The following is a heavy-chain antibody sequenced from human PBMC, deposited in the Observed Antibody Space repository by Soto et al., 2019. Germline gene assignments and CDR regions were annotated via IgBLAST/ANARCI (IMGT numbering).Heavy chain of an antibody. CDR1: GFTFSSYW. D-gene: IGHD4-17*01. V-gene: IGHV3-7*01. CDR3: ARDLTVTNDAFDI. J-gene: IGHJ3*02. Sequence: HPGGSLRLSCAASGFTFSSYWMSWVRQAPGKGLEWVANIKQDGSEKYYVDSVKGRFTISRDNAKNSLYLQMNSLRAEDTAVYYCARDLTVTNDAFDIWGQGTMVTVSS. CDR2: IKQDGSEK.